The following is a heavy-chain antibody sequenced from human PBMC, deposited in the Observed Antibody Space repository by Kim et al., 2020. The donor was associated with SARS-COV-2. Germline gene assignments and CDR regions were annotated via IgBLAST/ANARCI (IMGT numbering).Heavy chain of an antibody. CDR3: ARHGITGTTPYYYYYGMDV. D-gene: IGHD1-20*01. J-gene: IGHJ6*02. Sequence: SRVTISVDTSKNQFSLKLSSVTAADTAVYYCARHGITGTTPYYYYYGMDVWGQGTTVTVSS. V-gene: IGHV4-59*08.